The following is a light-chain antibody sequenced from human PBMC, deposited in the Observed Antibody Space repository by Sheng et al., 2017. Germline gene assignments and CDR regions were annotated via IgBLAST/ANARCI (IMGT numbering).Light chain of an antibody. J-gene: IGLJ1*01. CDR2: GNT. Sequence: QSVLTQPPSVSGAPGQRVTISCTGSSSNIGAGYDVHWYQQLPGKAPKLLIYGNTNRPSGVPDRFSGSKSGTSASLAITGLQAEDEADYYCQSYDSSLLXVFATGTRSPS. CDR3: QSYDSSLLXV. CDR1: SSNIGAGYD. V-gene: IGLV1-40*01.